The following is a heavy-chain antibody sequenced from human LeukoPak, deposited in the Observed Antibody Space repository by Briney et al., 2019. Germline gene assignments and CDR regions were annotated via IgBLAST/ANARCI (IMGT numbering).Heavy chain of an antibody. D-gene: IGHD6-13*01. J-gene: IGHJ3*02. CDR2: ISAYNGNT. CDR1: RYTFTSYG. V-gene: IGHV1-18*01. Sequence: ASVKVSCKASRYTFTSYGISWVRQAPGQGLEWMGWISAYNGNTNYAQKLQGRVTMTTDTSTSTAYMELRSLRSDDTAVYYCARDFRVIAAAGRCAFDIWGQGTMVTVSS. CDR3: ARDFRVIAAAGRCAFDI.